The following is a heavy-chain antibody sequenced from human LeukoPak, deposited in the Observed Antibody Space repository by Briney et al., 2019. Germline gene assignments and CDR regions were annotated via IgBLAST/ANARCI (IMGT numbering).Heavy chain of an antibody. CDR1: GFTFSSNV. CDR3: AKPARTDYADY. J-gene: IGHJ4*02. V-gene: IGHV3-23*01. D-gene: IGHD1-14*01. CDR2: VSGSGGSI. Sequence: GGSLRLSCAASGFTFSSNVMSWVRQAPGKGLEWVSSVSGSGGSIYYADSVKGRFTISRDNSKNTLYLQMNSLRAEDTAVYYCAKPARTDYADYWGQGTLVTVSS.